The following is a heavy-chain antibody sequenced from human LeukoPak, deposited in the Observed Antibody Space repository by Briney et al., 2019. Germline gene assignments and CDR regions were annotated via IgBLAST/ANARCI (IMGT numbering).Heavy chain of an antibody. J-gene: IGHJ4*02. CDR3: ARFKGPLPIDY. V-gene: IGHV1-18*04. CDR2: ISAYNGNT. Sequence: LRASVKVSCKASGYTFTSYYMHWVRQAPGQGLEWMGWISAYNGNTNYAQKLQGRVTMTTDTSTSTAYMELRSLRSDDTAVYYCARFKGPLPIDYWGQGTLVTVSS. CDR1: GYTFTSYY. D-gene: IGHD2-15*01.